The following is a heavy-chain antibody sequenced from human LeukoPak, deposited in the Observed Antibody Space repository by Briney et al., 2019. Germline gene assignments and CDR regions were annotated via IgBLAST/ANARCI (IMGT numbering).Heavy chain of an antibody. CDR1: GFTFSGYS. CDR2: ISSSSSYI. V-gene: IGHV3-21*01. D-gene: IGHD1-26*01. CDR3: ARDLGSYLLDI. Sequence: GGSLRLSCAASGFTFSGYSMNWVRQAPGKGLEWVSSISSSSSYIYYADSVKGRFTISRDNAKNSLYLQMNSLRAEDTAVYYCARDLGSYLLDIWGQGTMVTVSS. J-gene: IGHJ3*02.